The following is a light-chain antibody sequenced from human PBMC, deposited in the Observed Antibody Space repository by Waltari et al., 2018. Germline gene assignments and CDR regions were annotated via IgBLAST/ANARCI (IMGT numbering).Light chain of an antibody. J-gene: IGLJ2*01. CDR3: SSYATGNTVV. Sequence: QSGLTPPASVSASPGQSITISCSGTSRDVGGYDYVSWYQQRPGEAPKLIFYDVSGRPSGISNRFSASKSGSTASLTISGLQADDEGDYFCSSYATGNTVVFGGGTKVTVL. CDR1: SRDVGGYDY. CDR2: DVS. V-gene: IGLV2-14*03.